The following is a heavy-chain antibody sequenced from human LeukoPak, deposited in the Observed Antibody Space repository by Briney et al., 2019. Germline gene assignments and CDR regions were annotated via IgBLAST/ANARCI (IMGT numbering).Heavy chain of an antibody. CDR2: IYPGDSDS. J-gene: IGHJ4*02. V-gene: IGHV5-51*01. CDR1: GYTFTNYW. D-gene: IGHD2-2*01. Sequence: GESLKTSCEGSGYTFTNYWIGWVRQMPGKGLEWMGIIYPGDSDSKYSPSFQGQVTISADKSISTAYLPWRSLKASDTAIYYCARSPCISTSCPRRGSLGYWGQGTLVTVSS. CDR3: ARSPCISTSCPRRGSLGY.